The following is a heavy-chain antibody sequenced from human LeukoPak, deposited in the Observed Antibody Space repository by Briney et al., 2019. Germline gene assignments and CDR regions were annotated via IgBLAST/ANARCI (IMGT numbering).Heavy chain of an antibody. J-gene: IGHJ3*02. V-gene: IGHV4-30-4*08. CDR1: GGSISSGDYY. D-gene: IGHD3-22*01. CDR2: IYYSGST. Sequence: SETPSLTCTVSGGSISSGDYYWSWIRQPPGKGLEWIGYIYYSGSTYYNPSLKSRVTISVDTSKNQFSLELTSVTAADTAVYYCARSYDSSGYAFDIWGQGTMVTVSS. CDR3: ARSYDSSGYAFDI.